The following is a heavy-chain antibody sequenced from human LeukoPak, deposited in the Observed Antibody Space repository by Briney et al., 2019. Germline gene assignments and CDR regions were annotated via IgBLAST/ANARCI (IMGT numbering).Heavy chain of an antibody. V-gene: IGHV6-1*01. J-gene: IGHJ5*02. Sequence: SQTLSLTCAISGDSVSSNSAAWNWIRQSPSRGLEWLGRIYYRSKWYNDYAVSVKSRITINPDTSKNQFSLQLNSVTPEDTAVYYCARDIGYYDYVWGSYRPNNWFDPWGQGTLVTVSS. D-gene: IGHD3-16*02. CDR3: ARDIGYYDYVWGSYRPNNWFDP. CDR2: IYYRSKWYN. CDR1: GDSVSSNSAA.